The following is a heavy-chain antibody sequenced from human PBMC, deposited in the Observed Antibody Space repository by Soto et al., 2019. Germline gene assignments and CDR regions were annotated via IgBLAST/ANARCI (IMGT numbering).Heavy chain of an antibody. Sequence: QVRLEQSGAEVKRPGASVKLSCLASGYTFTFYYIHWIRQAPGQGLEWMGIINPRGGDTAYAQNFQHRTTMTTDTSTSTAYMEMRTLRHDNTAIYFCARALTESDHWGPGTLVTVSS. CDR2: INPRGGDT. D-gene: IGHD7-27*01. V-gene: IGHV1-46*01. CDR1: GYTFTFYY. CDR3: ARALTESDH. J-gene: IGHJ4*02.